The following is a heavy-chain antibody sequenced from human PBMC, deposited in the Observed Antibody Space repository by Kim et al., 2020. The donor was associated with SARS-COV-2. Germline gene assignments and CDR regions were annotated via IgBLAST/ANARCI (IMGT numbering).Heavy chain of an antibody. CDR3: ARESASFYDILTAYYGHFDY. D-gene: IGHD3-9*01. Sequence: GRFTTSRDNAKNSLYLQMNSLRAEDTAVYYCARESASFYDILTAYYGHFDYWGQGTLVTVSS. V-gene: IGHV3-48*03. J-gene: IGHJ4*02.